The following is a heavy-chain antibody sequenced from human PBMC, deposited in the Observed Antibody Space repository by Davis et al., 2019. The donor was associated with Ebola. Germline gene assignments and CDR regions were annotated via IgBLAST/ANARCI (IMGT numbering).Heavy chain of an antibody. CDR2: IYWDDDE. CDR1: GFSLGSYGMG. V-gene: IGHV2-5*02. CDR3: ARTARVQLWLF. J-gene: IGHJ4*02. Sequence: FGPTLVKPTQTLTLTCTFSGFSLGSYGMGVGWIRQPPGKALEWVALIYWDDDERYNPSLESRVTITKDTSKNQVVLTMTDMDPVDTATYYCARTARVQLWLFWGQGTLVTVSS. D-gene: IGHD1-1*01.